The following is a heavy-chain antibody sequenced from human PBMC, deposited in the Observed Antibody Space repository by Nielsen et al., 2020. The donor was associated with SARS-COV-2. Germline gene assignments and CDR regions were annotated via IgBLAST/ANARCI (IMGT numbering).Heavy chain of an antibody. CDR2: ISGSSNTI. D-gene: IGHD5-18*01. V-gene: IGHV3-48*01. Sequence: EGSLRLSCGASGFTFSSYSMNWVRQAPGKGLEWVSYISGSSNTIDYADSVRGRFTISRDNAENSLYLLMDTLRAEDTAVYYCTRARGYSYGYSDFWGQGTLVAVSS. CDR3: TRARGYSYGYSDF. J-gene: IGHJ4*02. CDR1: GFTFSSYS.